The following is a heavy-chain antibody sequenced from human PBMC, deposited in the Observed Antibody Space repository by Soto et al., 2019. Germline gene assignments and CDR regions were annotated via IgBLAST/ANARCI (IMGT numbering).Heavy chain of an antibody. V-gene: IGHV6-1*01. CDR2: TYYRSKWYN. CDR1: GDSVSSNSAA. D-gene: IGHD6-19*01. J-gene: IGHJ6*02. CDR3: ARDLAVAGQGAYYYYGMDV. Sequence: SQTLSLTCAISGDSVSSNSAAWNWIRQSPSRGLEWLGGTYYRSKWYNDYAVSVKSRITINPDTSKNQFSLQLNSVTPEDTAVYYCARDLAVAGQGAYYYYGMDVWGQGTTVTVSS.